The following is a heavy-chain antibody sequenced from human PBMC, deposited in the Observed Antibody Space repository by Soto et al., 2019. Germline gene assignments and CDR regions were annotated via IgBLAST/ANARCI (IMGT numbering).Heavy chain of an antibody. V-gene: IGHV4-59*08. CDR3: ARHRLGAALCYFDC. CDR2: IYDSGST. J-gene: IGHJ4*02. Sequence: QVQLQESGPGLVKPSETLSLTCTVSGGSISSYYWSWIRQPPGVGLEWIGYIYDSGSTNYKPSLKSRVTISVDTSKNQFSLKLSSVTAADTAVYYCARHRLGAALCYFDCWGQGALVTVSS. CDR1: GGSISSYY. D-gene: IGHD7-27*01.